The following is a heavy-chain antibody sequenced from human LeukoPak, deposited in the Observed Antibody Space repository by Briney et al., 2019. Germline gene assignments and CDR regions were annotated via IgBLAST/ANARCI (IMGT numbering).Heavy chain of an antibody. CDR1: GFTFSSYA. Sequence: GGSLRLSCAASGFTFSSYAMSWVRQAPGKGLEWVSAISGSGGSTYYADSVKGRFTISRDNPKNTLYLQMNSLRAEDTAVYYCAKPYYDFWSGSNWFDPWGQGTLVTVSS. V-gene: IGHV3-23*01. D-gene: IGHD3-3*01. CDR3: AKPYYDFWSGSNWFDP. CDR2: ISGSGGST. J-gene: IGHJ5*02.